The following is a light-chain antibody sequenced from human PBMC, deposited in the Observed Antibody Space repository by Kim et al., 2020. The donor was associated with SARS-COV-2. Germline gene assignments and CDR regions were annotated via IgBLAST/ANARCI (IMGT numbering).Light chain of an antibody. CDR1: RSNIGSNS. J-gene: IGLJ2*01. Sequence: GQRVTTSCSGSRSNIGSNSVNWYQQLPGTAPKLLIYRDDERPSGVPDRFSGSKSGASASVAISGLQSEDEADYYCAVWDDSLNGVVFGGGTQLTVL. CDR3: AVWDDSLNGVV. CDR2: RDD. V-gene: IGLV1-44*01.